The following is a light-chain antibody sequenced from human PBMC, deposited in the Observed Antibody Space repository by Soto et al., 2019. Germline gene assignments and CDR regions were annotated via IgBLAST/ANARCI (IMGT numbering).Light chain of an antibody. CDR1: QSVSSN. J-gene: IGKJ1*01. CDR3: QQHYDWPRT. Sequence: EIVMTQSPATLSVSPGERATLSCRASQSVSSNLAWYQQKPGQAPRLLIYGESARATGIPARFSGSGSGTEFTLTISSLQSEDFAVYFCQQHYDWPRTFGQGTKVDIK. V-gene: IGKV3-15*01. CDR2: GES.